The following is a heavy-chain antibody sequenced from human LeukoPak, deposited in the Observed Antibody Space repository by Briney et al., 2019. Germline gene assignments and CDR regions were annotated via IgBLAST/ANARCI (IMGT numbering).Heavy chain of an antibody. Sequence: SETLSLTCTVSGGSISSSSYYWGWIRQPPGKGLEWIGYIYYSGSADYNPSLKSRVTISIDTSKNQFSLKLSSVTAADTAVYYCARQLGSSSWYTTDYWGQGTLVTVSS. J-gene: IGHJ4*02. V-gene: IGHV4-61*05. CDR3: ARQLGSSSWYTTDY. CDR2: IYYSGSA. D-gene: IGHD6-13*01. CDR1: GGSISSSSYY.